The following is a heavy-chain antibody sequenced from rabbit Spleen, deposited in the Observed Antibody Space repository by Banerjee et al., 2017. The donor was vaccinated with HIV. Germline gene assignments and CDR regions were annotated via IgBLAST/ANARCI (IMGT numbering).Heavy chain of an antibody. CDR1: GIDFSSYYY. CDR2: IYTSSGNT. D-gene: IGHD2-1*01. J-gene: IGHJ4*01. CDR3: ARYLERGDGGDL. Sequence: QQQLEESGGGLVKPGGTLTLTCKASGIDFSSYYYMCWVRQAPGKGLELIACIYTSSGNTWYASWAKGRFTISKTSSTTVTLQMTSLTGADTATYFCARYLERGDGGDLWGPGTLVTVS. V-gene: IGHV1S43*01.